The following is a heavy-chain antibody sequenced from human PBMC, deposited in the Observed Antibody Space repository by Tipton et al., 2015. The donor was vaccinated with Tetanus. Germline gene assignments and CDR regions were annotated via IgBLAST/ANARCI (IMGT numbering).Heavy chain of an antibody. CDR3: ARAGFEGSSSSGYFDH. Sequence: TLSLTCAVSGGAFSGYLWSWIRQSPGKGLEWIGEINQSGSTIYNPSLKSRVTIAVDTFKRQFSMTLTSATAADTAVYYRARAGFEGSSSSGYFDHWGLGVLVTVSS. V-gene: IGHV4-34*01. J-gene: IGHJ4*02. D-gene: IGHD2-2*01. CDR1: GGAFSGYL. CDR2: INQSGST.